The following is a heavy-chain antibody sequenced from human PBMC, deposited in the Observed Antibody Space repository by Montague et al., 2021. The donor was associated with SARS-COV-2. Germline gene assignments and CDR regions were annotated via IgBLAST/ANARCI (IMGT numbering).Heavy chain of an antibody. CDR1: GGSFSGYY. CDR2: INHSGST. D-gene: IGHD3-10*01. V-gene: IGHV4-34*01. CDR3: ARHITGSGNAFDI. J-gene: IGHJ3*02. Sequence: ETRSLTCAVYGGSFSGYYWSWIRQPPGKGLEWIGEINHSGSTYYKSSLKSRVTISVDTSKNQFSLRLSSVTAADTAVYYCARHITGSGNAFDIWGQGTMGTVSS.